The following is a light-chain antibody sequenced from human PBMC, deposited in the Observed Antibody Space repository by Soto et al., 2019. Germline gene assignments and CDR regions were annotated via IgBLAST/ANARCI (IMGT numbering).Light chain of an antibody. CDR3: QQANSYPWT. J-gene: IGKJ1*01. CDR2: AAS. V-gene: IGKV1-17*01. CDR1: QGIRND. Sequence: DIQMTQSPSSLSASVGDTVTLTCRASQGIRNDLGWYQQKPGKAPKLLIYAASSLQSGVPSRFSGTRSRTDFTLTISSLQPEDFATYYCQQANSYPWTFGQGTKVEIK.